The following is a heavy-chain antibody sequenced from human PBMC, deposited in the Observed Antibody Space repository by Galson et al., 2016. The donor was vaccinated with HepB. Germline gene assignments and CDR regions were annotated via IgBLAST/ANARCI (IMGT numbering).Heavy chain of an antibody. CDR2: ISYDGSNK. J-gene: IGHJ4*02. CDR3: VRGRVNDFWSGYTERATHYFDS. V-gene: IGHV3-30*14. Sequence: SLRLSCAASGFTFSSYAMHWVRQAPGKGLEWVAVISYDGSNKYYADSVKGRFTISRDNSKNTLNLQMSRLRTEDTAVYYCVRGRVNDFWSGYTERATHYFDSWGQGNLVTVSS. D-gene: IGHD3-3*01. CDR1: GFTFSSYA.